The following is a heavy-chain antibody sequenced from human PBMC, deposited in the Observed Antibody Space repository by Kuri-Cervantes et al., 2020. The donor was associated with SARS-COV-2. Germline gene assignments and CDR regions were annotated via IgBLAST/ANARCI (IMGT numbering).Heavy chain of an antibody. CDR2: ISYDGSNK. CDR3: ARDGRDLDTAMVYYGMDV. CDR1: GFTFSSYA. J-gene: IGHJ6*02. Sequence: GESLKISCAASGFTFSSYAMHWVRQAPGKGLEWVAVISYDGSNKYYADSVKGRFTISRDNSKNTLYLQMNSLRAEDTAVYYCARDGRDLDTAMVYYGMDVWGQGTTVTRLL. D-gene: IGHD5-18*01. V-gene: IGHV3-30-3*01.